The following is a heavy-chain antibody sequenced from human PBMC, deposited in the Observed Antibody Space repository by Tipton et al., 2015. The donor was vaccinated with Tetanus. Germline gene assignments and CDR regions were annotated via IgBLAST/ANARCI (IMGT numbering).Heavy chain of an antibody. CDR1: GGSFTSDNSY. D-gene: IGHD3-3*01. J-gene: IGHJ6*02. Sequence: TLSLTCTVSGGSFTSDNSYWSWIRKPPGKDLEWIGYINYSGSSYYSPSLKSRVSISVDGSNNQFSLDLNSVTAADTAVYYCARAHYDFWSSDSYYYGMDVWGQGTTVTVSS. V-gene: IGHV4-30-2*01. CDR2: INYSGSS. CDR3: ARAHYDFWSSDSYYYGMDV.